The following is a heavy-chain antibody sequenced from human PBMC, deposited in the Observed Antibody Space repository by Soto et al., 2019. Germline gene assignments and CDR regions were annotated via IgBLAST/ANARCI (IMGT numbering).Heavy chain of an antibody. V-gene: IGHV4-59*11. CDR2: IYYSGST. CDR1: GDSIKTHY. CDR3: ASGWMAAFDS. D-gene: IGHD2-2*03. J-gene: IGHJ4*02. Sequence: PSETLSLTCNVSGDSIKTHYWSWVRQPPGKGLEWIGYIYYSGSTLYNPSLKRRVTISADTAKNQFSLRLTSLTAADTAVYYCASGWMAAFDSWGQGTLVTVSS.